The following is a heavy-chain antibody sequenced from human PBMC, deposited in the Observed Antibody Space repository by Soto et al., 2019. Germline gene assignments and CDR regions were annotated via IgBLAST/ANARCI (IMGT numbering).Heavy chain of an antibody. CDR3: ARVRCFNGLCHTADYGMDV. D-gene: IGHD2-8*01. CDR2: IIPISGTT. J-gene: IGHJ6*02. V-gene: IGHV1-69*13. Sequence: ASVKVSCKASGDVFRSYGINWVRQAPGQGLEWMGGIIPISGTTNYAQKFQGRVAITADESTDTVYMELSRLRSEDTAVYFCARVRCFNGLCHTADYGMDVWGQGTTVTVSS. CDR1: GDVFRSYG.